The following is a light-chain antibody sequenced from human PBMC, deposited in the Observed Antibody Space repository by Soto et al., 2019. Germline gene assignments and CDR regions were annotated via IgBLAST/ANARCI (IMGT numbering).Light chain of an antibody. CDR1: SSNIGSNY. Sequence: QSVLTQPPSASGTPGQRVTISCSGSSSNIGSNYVYWYQQLPGTAPKLLIYSNNQRPSGVPDRFSGSKSGTSASLAISGLRFEDEADYYCAAWDDSLSGFYVFGTGTKV. CDR3: AAWDDSLSGFYV. J-gene: IGLJ1*01. CDR2: SNN. V-gene: IGLV1-47*02.